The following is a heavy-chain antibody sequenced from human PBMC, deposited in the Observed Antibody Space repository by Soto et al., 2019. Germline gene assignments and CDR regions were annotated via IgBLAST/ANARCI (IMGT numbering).Heavy chain of an antibody. CDR3: ARVRYYYATSGYYDS. CDR2: ISAYNGNT. V-gene: IGHV1-18*04. D-gene: IGHD3-22*01. J-gene: IGHJ4*02. Sequence: ASVKVSCKASGYTFTSYGISWVRQAPGQGLEWMGWISAYNGNTNYAQKLQGRVTMTTDTSTSTAYMELRSLRSDDTAVYYCARVRYYYATSGYYDSWGQGNLVTVSS. CDR1: GYTFTSYG.